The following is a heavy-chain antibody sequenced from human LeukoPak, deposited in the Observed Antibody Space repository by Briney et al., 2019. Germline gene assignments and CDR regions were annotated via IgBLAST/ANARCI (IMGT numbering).Heavy chain of an antibody. CDR1: GGSFSGYY. J-gene: IGHJ4*02. CDR3: APDPYYYDSSGYYNFDY. V-gene: IGHV4-34*01. D-gene: IGHD3-22*01. Sequence: SETLSLTCAVYGGSFSGYYWSWIRRPPGKGLEWIGEINHSGSTNYNPSLKSRVTISVDTSKNQFSLKLSSVTAADTAVYYCAPDPYYYDSSGYYNFDYWGQGTLVTVSS. CDR2: INHSGST.